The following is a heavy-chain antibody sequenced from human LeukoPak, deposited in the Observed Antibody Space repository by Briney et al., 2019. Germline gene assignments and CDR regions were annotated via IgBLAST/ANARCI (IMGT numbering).Heavy chain of an antibody. D-gene: IGHD3-10*01. V-gene: IGHV4-4*07. Sequence: PSETLSLTCTVSGGSISSYYWSWIRQPAGKGLEWIGRIYYSGSTYYNPSLKSRVTISVDTSKNQFSLKLSSVTAADTAVYYCARDRSRYGSGSDAFDIWGQGTMVTVSS. CDR3: ARDRSRYGSGSDAFDI. CDR1: GGSISSYY. J-gene: IGHJ3*02. CDR2: IYYSGST.